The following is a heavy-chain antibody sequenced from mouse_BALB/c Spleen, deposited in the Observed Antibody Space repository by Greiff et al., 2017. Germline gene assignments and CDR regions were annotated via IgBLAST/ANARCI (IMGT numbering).Heavy chain of an antibody. CDR3: ARGNYDYDVAY. J-gene: IGHJ3*01. V-gene: IGHV1S137*01. CDR2: ISTYYGDA. Sequence: VHLVESGAALVRPGVSVKISCKGSGYTFTDYAMHWVKQSHAKSLEWIGVISTYYGDASYNQKFKGKATMTVDKSSSTAYMELARLTSEDSAIYYCARGNYDYDVAYWGQGTLVTVSA. CDR1: GYTFTDYA. D-gene: IGHD2-4*01.